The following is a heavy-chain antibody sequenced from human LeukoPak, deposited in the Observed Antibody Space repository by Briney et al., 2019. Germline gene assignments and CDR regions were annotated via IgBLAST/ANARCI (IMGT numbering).Heavy chain of an antibody. J-gene: IGHJ1*01. CDR1: GGSISSSSYY. Sequence: SETLSLTCTVSGGSISSSSYYWGWIRQPPGKGLEWIGSIYYSGSTYYNPFLKSRVTISVDTSKNQFSLKLSSVTAADTAVYYCARGPWGGGNSEYFQHWGQGTLVTVSS. CDR3: ARGPWGGGNSEYFQH. CDR2: IYYSGST. D-gene: IGHD4-23*01. V-gene: IGHV4-39*01.